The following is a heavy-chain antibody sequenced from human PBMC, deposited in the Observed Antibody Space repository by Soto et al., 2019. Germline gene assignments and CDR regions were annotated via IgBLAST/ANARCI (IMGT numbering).Heavy chain of an antibody. CDR1: EFTFSSYW. J-gene: IGHJ6*02. D-gene: IGHD3-10*01. Sequence: GGSLRLSCLDSEFTFSSYWMHWGRQVPGKGRVWVSPMNEDGSTTDYADSVKGRFTISRDNARNTLYLQMNSLRAEHTAVYYCARDLSGRADVWGQGTTVTVSS. CDR3: ARDLSGRADV. CDR2: MNEDGSTT. V-gene: IGHV3-74*01.